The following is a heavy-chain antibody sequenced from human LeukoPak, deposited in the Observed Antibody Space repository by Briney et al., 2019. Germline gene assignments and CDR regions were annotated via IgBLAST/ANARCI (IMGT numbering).Heavy chain of an antibody. CDR2: IYHSGST. Sequence: KPSETLSLTCTVSGYSISSGYYWGWIRQPPGKGLEWIGSIYHSGSTYYNPSLKSRVTISVDTSKNQFSLKLSSVTAADTAVYYCARDPIYYYDSSGYERGNYWGRGTLVTVSS. CDR3: ARDPIYYYDSSGYERGNY. CDR1: GYSISSGYY. D-gene: IGHD3-22*01. J-gene: IGHJ4*02. V-gene: IGHV4-38-2*02.